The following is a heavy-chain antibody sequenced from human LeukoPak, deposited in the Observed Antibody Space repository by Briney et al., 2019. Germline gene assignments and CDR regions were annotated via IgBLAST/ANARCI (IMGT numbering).Heavy chain of an antibody. CDR1: GFTFNNYA. V-gene: IGHV3-21*01. CDR3: ARDSGSSFDY. Sequence: GGSLRLSCAASGFTFNNYAMSWVRQAPGKGLEWVSSISSSSSYIYYADSVKGRFTISRDNAKNSLYLQMNSLRAEDTAVYYCARDSGSSFDYWGQGTLVTVSS. J-gene: IGHJ4*02. CDR2: ISSSSSYI. D-gene: IGHD1-26*01.